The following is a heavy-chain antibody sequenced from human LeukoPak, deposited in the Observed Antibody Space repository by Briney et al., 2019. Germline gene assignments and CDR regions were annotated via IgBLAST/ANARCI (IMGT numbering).Heavy chain of an antibody. CDR2: IDANGGGT. CDR1: GFTLSGYW. J-gene: IGHJ6*02. V-gene: IGHV3-74*01. D-gene: IGHD2-8*02. Sequence: PGGSLILSCAASGFTLSGYWMHWVRQVPGKGLVWVSRIDANGGGTTYADSVKGRFAISRDNAKNTLYLQMSSLRIEDTAVYYCTRVQAGRSGLMDVWGRGTTVTVSS. CDR3: TRVQAGRSGLMDV.